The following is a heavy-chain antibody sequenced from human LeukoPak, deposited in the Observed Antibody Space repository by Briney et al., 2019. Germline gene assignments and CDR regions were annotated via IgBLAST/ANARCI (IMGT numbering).Heavy chain of an antibody. CDR1: GGSISSCY. Sequence: SETLSLTCTVSGGSISSCYWSWIRQPPGKGLEWIGYIYYSGSTNYNPSLKSRVTISVDTSKNQFSLKLSSVTAADTAVYYCARPGGPNNWYFDLWGRGTLVTVSS. D-gene: IGHD4/OR15-4a*01. CDR2: IYYSGST. CDR3: ARPGGPNNWYFDL. V-gene: IGHV4-59*08. J-gene: IGHJ2*01.